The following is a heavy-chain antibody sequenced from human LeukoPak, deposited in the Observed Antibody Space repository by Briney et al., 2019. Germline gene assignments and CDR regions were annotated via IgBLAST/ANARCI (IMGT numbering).Heavy chain of an antibody. CDR1: GFTFSSYA. V-gene: IGHV3-30-3*01. CDR3: ARDRLAAAGFVSY. CDR2: ISYDGSNK. D-gene: IGHD6-13*01. J-gene: IGHJ4*02. Sequence: PGGSLRLSCAASGFTFSSYAMHWVRQAPGKGLEWVTVISYDGSNKYYADSVKGRFTISRDNSKNTLYLQMNSLRAEDTAVYYCARDRLAAAGFVSYWGQGTLVTVSS.